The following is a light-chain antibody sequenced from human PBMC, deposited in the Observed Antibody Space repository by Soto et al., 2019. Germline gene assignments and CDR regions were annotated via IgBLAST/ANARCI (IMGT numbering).Light chain of an antibody. J-gene: IGKJ1*01. Sequence: EIVMTQPPATLSVSPGERATLSCRASQSVSSNLAWYQQKPGQAPRLLIYGASTRATGIPARFSGSGSGTEFTLTISSLQSEDFAVYYCQQYNNWPRTFGQGTKVDIK. CDR2: GAS. CDR1: QSVSSN. V-gene: IGKV3-15*01. CDR3: QQYNNWPRT.